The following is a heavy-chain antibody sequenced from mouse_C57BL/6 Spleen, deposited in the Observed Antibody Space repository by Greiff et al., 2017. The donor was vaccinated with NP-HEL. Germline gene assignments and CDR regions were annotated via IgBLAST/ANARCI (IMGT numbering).Heavy chain of an antibody. V-gene: IGHV1-4*01. CDR3: ARSLAGYYGSSYHFDY. CDR2: INPSSGYT. D-gene: IGHD1-1*01. CDR1: GYTFTSYT. J-gene: IGHJ2*01. Sequence: VKLMESGAELARPGASVKMSCKASGYTFTSYTMHWVKQRPGQGLEWIGYINPSSGYTKYNQKFKDKATLTADKSSSTAYMQLSSLTSEDAAVYYCARSLAGYYGSSYHFDYWGQGTTLTVSS.